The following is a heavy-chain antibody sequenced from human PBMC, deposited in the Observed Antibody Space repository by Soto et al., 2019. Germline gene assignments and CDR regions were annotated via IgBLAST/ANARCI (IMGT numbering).Heavy chain of an antibody. D-gene: IGHD6-13*01. CDR1: GGTFSSYA. CDR2: IIPIFGTA. CDR3: ARDGPGGSSSWYYN. V-gene: IGHV1-69*13. J-gene: IGHJ4*02. Sequence: SVKVSCKASGGTFSSYAISWVRQAPGQGLEWMGGIIPIFGTANYAQKFQGRVTITADESTSTAYMELSSLRSEDTAVYYCARDGPGGSSSWYYNWGQGTLVTVSS.